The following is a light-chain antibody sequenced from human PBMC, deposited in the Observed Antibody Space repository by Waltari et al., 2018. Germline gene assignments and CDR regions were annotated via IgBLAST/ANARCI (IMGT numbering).Light chain of an antibody. Sequence: DIQMTQSPSSLSASVGDRVTITCQASQDIYNYLNWYQQKPGKAPKLLIYDSSNLKTGVPPRFSVSGSGTDFTVTISSLQPEDIATYYCQQYDFLPLTFGGGTKVEIK. J-gene: IGKJ4*01. CDR3: QQYDFLPLT. CDR1: QDIYNY. CDR2: DSS. V-gene: IGKV1-33*01.